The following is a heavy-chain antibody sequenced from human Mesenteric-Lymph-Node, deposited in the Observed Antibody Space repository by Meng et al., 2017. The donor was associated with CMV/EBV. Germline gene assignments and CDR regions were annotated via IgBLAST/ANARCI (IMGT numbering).Heavy chain of an antibody. CDR2: FDPEDGER. D-gene: IGHD6-6*01. CDR1: GYTFIGYY. J-gene: IGHJ6*02. Sequence: ASVKVSCKASGYTFIGYYMHWVRQAPGQGLEWMGGFDPEDGERFYAQQFQGRVTMTEDTSKDTVYMELSSLRSEDTAVYYCAHTRSSIYHYYVMDVWGQGTTVTVSS. V-gene: IGHV1-24*01. CDR3: AHTRSSIYHYYVMDV.